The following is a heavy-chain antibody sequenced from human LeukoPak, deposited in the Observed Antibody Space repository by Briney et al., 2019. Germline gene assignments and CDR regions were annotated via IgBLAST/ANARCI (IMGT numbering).Heavy chain of an antibody. CDR2: ISYSGGT. CDR1: GFTFSSYW. Sequence: PGGSLRLSCAASGFTFSSYWMSWVRQPPGKGLEWFGSISYSGGTAYNPSLRSRVTISVDTSKNQFSLKVNSVTAADTAVYYCAREVEYYDSSGYRPHAFDIWGQGTLVTVSS. J-gene: IGHJ3*02. CDR3: AREVEYYDSSGYRPHAFDI. V-gene: IGHV4-39*02. D-gene: IGHD3-22*01.